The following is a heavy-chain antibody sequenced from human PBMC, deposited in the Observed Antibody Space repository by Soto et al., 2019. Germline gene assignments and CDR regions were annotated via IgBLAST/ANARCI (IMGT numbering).Heavy chain of an antibody. CDR3: ARGRGSSSLLVGNWFDP. Sequence: PGGSLRLSCAASGFTFSSYAMHWVRQAPGKGLEWVAVISYDGSNKYYADSVKGRFTISRDNSKNTLYLQMNSLRAEDTAVYYCARGRGSSSLLVGNWFDPWGQGTLVTVSS. CDR2: ISYDGSNK. D-gene: IGHD6-6*01. J-gene: IGHJ5*02. CDR1: GFTFSSYA. V-gene: IGHV3-30-3*01.